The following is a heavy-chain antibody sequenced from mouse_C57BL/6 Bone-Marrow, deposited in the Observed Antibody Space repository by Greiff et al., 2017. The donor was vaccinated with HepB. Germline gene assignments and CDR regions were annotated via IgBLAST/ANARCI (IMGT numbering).Heavy chain of an antibody. J-gene: IGHJ4*01. Sequence: EVKLVESGPGLVKPSQSLSLTCSVTGYSITSGYYWNWIRQFPGNKLEWMGYISYDGSNNYNPSLKNRISITRDTSKNQFFLKLNSVTTEDTATYYCARGDYPNAMDYWGQGTSVTVSS. CDR1: GYSITSGYY. CDR3: ARGDYPNAMDY. D-gene: IGHD1-1*02. V-gene: IGHV3-6*01. CDR2: ISYDGSN.